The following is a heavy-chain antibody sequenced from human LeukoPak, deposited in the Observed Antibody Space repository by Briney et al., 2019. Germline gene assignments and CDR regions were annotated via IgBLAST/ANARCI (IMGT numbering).Heavy chain of an antibody. V-gene: IGHV3-64D*06. CDR2: ISSNGGST. D-gene: IGHD3-9*01. CDR3: VKGMGDYDILTGVLDV. CDR1: GFTFSSYA. J-gene: IGHJ6*02. Sequence: GGSLRLSCSASGFTFSSYAMRWVRQAPGKGLEYVSAISSNGGSTYYADSVKGRFTISRDNSKNTLYLQMSSLRAEDTAVYYCVKGMGDYDILTGVLDVWGQGTTVTVSS.